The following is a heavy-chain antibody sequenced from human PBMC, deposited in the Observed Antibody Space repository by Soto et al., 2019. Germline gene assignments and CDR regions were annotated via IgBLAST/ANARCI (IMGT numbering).Heavy chain of an antibody. CDR1: GGSISSGGYY. J-gene: IGHJ4*02. CDR3: AREGSIAAPQTSVFDY. D-gene: IGHD6-6*01. Sequence: SETLSLTCTVSGGSISSGGYYWSWIRQHPGKGLEWIGYIYYSGSTYYNPSLKSRVTISVDTSKNQFSLKLSSVTAADTAVYYCAREGSIAAPQTSVFDYWGQGTLVTVSS. V-gene: IGHV4-31*03. CDR2: IYYSGST.